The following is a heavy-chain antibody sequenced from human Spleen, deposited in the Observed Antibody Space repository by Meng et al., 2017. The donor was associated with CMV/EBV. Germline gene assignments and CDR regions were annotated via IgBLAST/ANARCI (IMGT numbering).Heavy chain of an antibody. J-gene: IGHJ4*02. CDR1: YTFTGNY. CDR3: ARVGYCTKGVCYNFDY. V-gene: IGHV1-2*06. CDR2: MNSNSGGT. Sequence: YTFTGNYLHWVRQAPGQGPEWMGRMNSNSGGTKYAQKFQGRVTMTRDTSISTAYMELSSLRSDDTAVYYCARVGYCTKGVCYNFDYWGQGTLVTVSS. D-gene: IGHD2-8*01.